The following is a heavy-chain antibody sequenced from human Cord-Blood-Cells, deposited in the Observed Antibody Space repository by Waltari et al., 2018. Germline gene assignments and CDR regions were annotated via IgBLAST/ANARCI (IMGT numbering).Heavy chain of an antibody. V-gene: IGHV1-8*01. Sequence: QVQLVQSGAEVKKPGASVKVSCKASGYTFTSYDINWMRQATGQGLEWMGWMNPNSGNTGYAQKFQCRVTMTRNTSISTAYMELSSLRSEDTAVYYCARGSLSHYDSSVKTGWFDPWGQGTLVTVSS. D-gene: IGHD3-22*01. CDR3: ARGSLSHYDSSVKTGWFDP. CDR2: MNPNSGNT. J-gene: IGHJ5*02. CDR1: GYTFTSYD.